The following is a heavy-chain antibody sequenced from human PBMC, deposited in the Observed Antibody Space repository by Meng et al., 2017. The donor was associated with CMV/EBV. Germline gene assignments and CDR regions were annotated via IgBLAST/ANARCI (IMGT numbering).Heavy chain of an antibody. CDR1: GGTFSSYA. J-gene: IGHJ3*02. CDR3: ARDPTRISAFDI. D-gene: IGHD2/OR15-2a*01. V-gene: IGHV1-69*10. CDR2: IIPILGIA. Sequence: SVKVSCKASGGTFSSYAISWVRQAPGQGLEWMGGIIPILGIANYAQKFQGRVTITADKPTSTAYMELSSLRSEDTAVYYCARDPTRISAFDIWGQGTMVTVSS.